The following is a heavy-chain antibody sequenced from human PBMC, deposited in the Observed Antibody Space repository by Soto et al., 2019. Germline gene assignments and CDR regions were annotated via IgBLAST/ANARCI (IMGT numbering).Heavy chain of an antibody. Sequence: GGSLRLSCAASGFTFSSYAMHWVRQAPGKGLEWVAVISYDGSNKYYADSVKGRFTISRDNSKNTLYLQMNSLRAEDTAVYYCARDAFYDYVWGSYRYTYYYGMDVRGQGTTVTVSS. V-gene: IGHV3-30-3*01. CDR2: ISYDGSNK. J-gene: IGHJ6*02. CDR3: ARDAFYDYVWGSYRYTYYYGMDV. CDR1: GFTFSSYA. D-gene: IGHD3-16*02.